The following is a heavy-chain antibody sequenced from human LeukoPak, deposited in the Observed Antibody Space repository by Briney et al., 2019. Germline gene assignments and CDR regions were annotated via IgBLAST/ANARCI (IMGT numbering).Heavy chain of an antibody. CDR2: IYYSGST. V-gene: IGHV4-59*12. CDR1: GGSISSYY. J-gene: IGHJ4*02. Sequence: PAETLSLTCTVSGGSISSYYWSWIRQPPGKGLEWIGYIYYSGSTNYNPSLTSRVTISVHTSKHQFSLKLSSVAAAETAVYYCARPPPAYDILTGYYLINPYYFDYWGQGTLVTVSS. CDR3: ARPPPAYDILTGYYLINPYYFDY. D-gene: IGHD3-9*01.